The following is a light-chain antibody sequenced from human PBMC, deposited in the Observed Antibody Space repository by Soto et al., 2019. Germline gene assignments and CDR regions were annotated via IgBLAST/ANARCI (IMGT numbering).Light chain of an antibody. CDR2: LAS. J-gene: IGKJ1*01. CDR1: QSLLNSNGYNY. CDR3: MQAQQTRT. Sequence: DIVLTQSPLSLPVTPGDPASISCRSSQSLLNSNGYNYLDWYLQKPGQSPQLLIFLASNRASGVPDRFSGSGSGTDFTLKISRVEAEDVGVYYCMQAQQTRTFGQGTKIEI. V-gene: IGKV2-28*01.